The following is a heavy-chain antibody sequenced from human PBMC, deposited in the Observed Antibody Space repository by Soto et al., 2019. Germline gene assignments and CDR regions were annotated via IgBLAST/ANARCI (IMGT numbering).Heavy chain of an antibody. D-gene: IGHD1-7*01. Sequence: ASVKASCKASGYTFTSYYMHWVRQAPGQGLEWMGIINPSGGSTSYAQKFQGRVTMTRDTSTSTVYMELSSLRSEDTAVYYCARDLVRGITGTTTAFDIWGQGTMVTVSS. CDR3: ARDLVRGITGTTTAFDI. CDR2: INPSGGST. V-gene: IGHV1-46*03. J-gene: IGHJ3*02. CDR1: GYTFTSYY.